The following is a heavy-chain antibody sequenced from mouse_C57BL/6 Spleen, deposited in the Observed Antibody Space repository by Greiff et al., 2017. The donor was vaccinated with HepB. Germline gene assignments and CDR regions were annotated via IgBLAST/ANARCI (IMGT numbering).Heavy chain of an antibody. J-gene: IGHJ1*03. D-gene: IGHD1-1*01. V-gene: IGHV5-9-1*02. CDR3: TREIITTVVATGGYFDV. CDR1: GFTFSSYA. CDR2: ISSGGDYI. Sequence: EVQGVESGEGLVKPGGSLKLSCAASGFTFSSYAMSWVRQTPEKRLEWVAYISSGGDYIYYADTVKGRFTISRDNARNTLYLQMSSLKSEDTAMYYCTREIITTVVATGGYFDVWGTGTTVTVSS.